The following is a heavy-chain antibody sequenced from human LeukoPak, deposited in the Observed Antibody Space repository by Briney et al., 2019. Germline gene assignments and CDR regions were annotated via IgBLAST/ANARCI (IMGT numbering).Heavy chain of an antibody. J-gene: IGHJ4*02. CDR2: INHGGNT. Sequence: SETLSLTCAVYVGSFSDYYWSWIRQPPGKGLEWIGEINHGGNTNYNPSLKSRVTISVDTSKNQFSLKVNSVTAADTAVYSCACGRRSWAHITTYGADYWGQGTLVTVSS. CDR1: VGSFSDYY. CDR3: ACGRRSWAHITTYGADY. D-gene: IGHD6-13*01. V-gene: IGHV4-34*01.